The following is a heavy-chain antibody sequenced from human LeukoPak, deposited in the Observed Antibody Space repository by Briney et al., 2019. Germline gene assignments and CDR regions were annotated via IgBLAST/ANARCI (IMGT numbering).Heavy chain of an antibody. CDR1: GFTFSNYA. CDR3: AKGPYGDYAGWYFQH. D-gene: IGHD4-17*01. J-gene: IGHJ1*01. V-gene: IGHV3-23*01. CDR2: ISGSGGST. Sequence: GGSLRLSCAASGFTFSNYAMSWVRQAPGKGLEWVSAISGSGGSTYYADSVKGRFTISRDNSKNTLYLQMNSLRAEDTAVYYCAKGPYGDYAGWYFQHWGQGTLVTVSS.